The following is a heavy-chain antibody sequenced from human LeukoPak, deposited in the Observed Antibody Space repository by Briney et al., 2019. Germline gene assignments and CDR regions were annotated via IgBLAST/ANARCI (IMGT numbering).Heavy chain of an antibody. Sequence: ASVKVSCKASGGTFSSYAINWVRQATGQGLEWMGWMNPNSGNTGYAQKFQGRVTMTRNTSISTAYMELSSLRSEDTAVYYCARVCSRTSCYGTRDYWGQGTLVTVSS. CDR1: GGTFSSYA. CDR3: ARVCSRTSCYGTRDY. D-gene: IGHD2-2*01. V-gene: IGHV1-8*02. CDR2: MNPNSGNT. J-gene: IGHJ4*02.